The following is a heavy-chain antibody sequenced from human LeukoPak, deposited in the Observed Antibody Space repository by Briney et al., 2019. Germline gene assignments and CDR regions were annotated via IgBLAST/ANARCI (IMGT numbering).Heavy chain of an antibody. Sequence: PGGSLRLSCAASGFTFSSYWMSWVRQAPGKGLEWVANIKQDGSEKYYVDSVKGRFTISRDNAKNSLYLQMNSLRAEDTAVYYCARDQYSSGWPDDYWGQGTLVTVSS. J-gene: IGHJ4*02. CDR3: ARDQYSSGWPDDY. D-gene: IGHD6-19*01. CDR2: IKQDGSEK. V-gene: IGHV3-7*01. CDR1: GFTFSSYW.